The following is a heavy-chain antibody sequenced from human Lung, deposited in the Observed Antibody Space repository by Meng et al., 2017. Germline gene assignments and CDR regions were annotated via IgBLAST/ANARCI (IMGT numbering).Heavy chain of an antibody. CDR2: ISSTGDST. Sequence: EVQLRESGGGLVQPGGSLRLSCAASGFTFTAFSMTWVRQAPGKGLEWVSTISSTGDSTFCPDSVKGRFIVSRDNSKNTLYLQMNSLRAEDTAIYYCAKEAAMASWGQGTLVTVSS. J-gene: IGHJ5*02. CDR1: GFTFTAFS. V-gene: IGHV3-23*01. CDR3: AKEAAMAS. D-gene: IGHD5-18*01.